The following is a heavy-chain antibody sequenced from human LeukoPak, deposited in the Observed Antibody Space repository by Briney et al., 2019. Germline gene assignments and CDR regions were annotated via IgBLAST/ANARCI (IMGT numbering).Heavy chain of an antibody. D-gene: IGHD3-10*01. Sequence: PGGSLRLSCAASGFTFSSYGMHWVRQAPGKGLEWVANIKQDGSEKYYVDSVKGRFTISRDNAKNSLYLQMNSLRAEDTAVYYCARDGWATSDYWGQGTLVTVSS. CDR3: ARDGWATSDY. CDR2: IKQDGSEK. J-gene: IGHJ4*02. V-gene: IGHV3-7*01. CDR1: GFTFSSYG.